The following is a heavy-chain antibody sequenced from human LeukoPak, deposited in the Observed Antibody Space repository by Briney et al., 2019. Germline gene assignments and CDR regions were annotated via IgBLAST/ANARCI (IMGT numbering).Heavy chain of an antibody. J-gene: IGHJ4*02. V-gene: IGHV3-30*18. CDR1: GFSFSKYG. Sequence: GRSLRLSCAASGFSFSKYGMHWVRQAPGKGLEWVAVISYDGSNKYYADSVKGRFTISRDNSKNTLYLQMNSLRAEDTAVYYCAKDHSDEDYGDTHFDYWGQGTLVTVSS. D-gene: IGHD4-17*01. CDR3: AKDHSDEDYGDTHFDY. CDR2: ISYDGSNK.